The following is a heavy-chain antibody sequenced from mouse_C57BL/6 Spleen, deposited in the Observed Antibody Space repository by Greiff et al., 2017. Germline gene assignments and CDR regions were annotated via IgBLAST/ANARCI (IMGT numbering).Heavy chain of an antibody. CDR2: IHPNSGST. J-gene: IGHJ2*01. D-gene: IGHD2-1*01. CDR1: GYTFTSYW. Sequence: QVQLQESGAELVKPGASVKLSCKASGYTFTSYWMHWVKQTPGQGLEWIGMIHPNSGSTNYNEKFKSKATLTVDKSSSTAYMQLSSLTSEDSAVYYCARSDGNYFDYWGQGTTLTVSS. CDR3: ARSDGNYFDY. V-gene: IGHV1-64*01.